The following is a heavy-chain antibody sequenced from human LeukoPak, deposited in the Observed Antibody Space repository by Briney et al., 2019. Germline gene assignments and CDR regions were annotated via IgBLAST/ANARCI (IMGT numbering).Heavy chain of an antibody. CDR2: IYYSGST. D-gene: IGHD6-13*01. V-gene: IGHV4-30-4*01. CDR3: ARDSAAAGIVDY. Sequence: SQTLSLTCTVSGGSINSGDYYRSWIRQPPGKGLEWIGYIYYSGSTYCNPSLKSRVTISVDTSKNQFSLKLSSVTAADTAVYYCARDSAAAGIVDYWGQGTLVTVSS. J-gene: IGHJ4*02. CDR1: GGSINSGDYY.